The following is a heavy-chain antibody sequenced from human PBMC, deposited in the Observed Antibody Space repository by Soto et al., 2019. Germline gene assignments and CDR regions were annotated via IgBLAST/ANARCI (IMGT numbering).Heavy chain of an antibody. J-gene: IGHJ6*02. CDR3: AKSYGDHYYYYGMDV. CDR1: GFSFSSYA. D-gene: IGHD4-17*01. Sequence: GSLRLSCAASGFSFSSYAMGWVRQAPGKGREWVSAISASGGSTYYADSVKGRFTISRDNSKNTLYLQMNSLRAEDTAVYYCAKSYGDHYYYYGMDVWGQGTTVTVSS. V-gene: IGHV3-23*01. CDR2: ISASGGST.